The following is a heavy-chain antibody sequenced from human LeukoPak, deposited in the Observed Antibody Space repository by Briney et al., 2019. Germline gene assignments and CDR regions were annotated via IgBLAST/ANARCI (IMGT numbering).Heavy chain of an antibody. V-gene: IGHV1-18*01. CDR3: ARDDFWSGYSQNYYYGMDV. D-gene: IGHD3-3*01. CDR1: GYTFTSYG. J-gene: IGHJ6*02. Sequence: SVKVSCKASGYTFTSYGISWVRQAPGQGLEWMGWISAYNGNTNYAQKLQGRVTMTTDTSTSTAYMELRSLRSDDTAVYYCARDDFWSGYSQNYYYGMDVWGQGTTVTVSS. CDR2: ISAYNGNT.